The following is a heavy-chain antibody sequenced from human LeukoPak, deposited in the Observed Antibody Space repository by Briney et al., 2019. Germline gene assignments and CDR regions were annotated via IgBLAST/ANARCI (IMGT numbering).Heavy chain of an antibody. CDR1: GGTFSSYA. J-gene: IGHJ4*02. V-gene: IGHV1-69*13. D-gene: IGHD5-24*01. CDR3: ASYEEMATSFDY. CDR2: IIPIFGTA. Sequence: ASVKVSCKASGGTFSSYAISWVRQAPGQGLEWMGGIIPIFGTANYAQKFQGRVTITADESTSTAYMELGSLRSEDTAVYYCASYEEMATSFDYWGQGTLVTVSS.